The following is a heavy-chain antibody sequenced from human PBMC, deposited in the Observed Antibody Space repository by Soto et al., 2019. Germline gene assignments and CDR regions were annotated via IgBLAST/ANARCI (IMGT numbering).Heavy chain of an antibody. CDR2: ISGSGGTT. CDR1: GFTFNSYA. J-gene: IGHJ4*02. CDR3: AKDRHYVSGTYSDSYLDY. Sequence: EVQLLESGGGLVQPGGSLRLSCGGSGFTFNSYAMTWVRQAPGKGLEWVSAISGSGGTTYYANSVKGRFTISRDQSKDTLYMQMNSLRAEDTAIHYCAKDRHYVSGTYSDSYLDYWGQGTLVTVSS. V-gene: IGHV3-23*01. D-gene: IGHD3-10*01.